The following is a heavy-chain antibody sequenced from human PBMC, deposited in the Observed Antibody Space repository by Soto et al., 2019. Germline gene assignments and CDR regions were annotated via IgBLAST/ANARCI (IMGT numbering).Heavy chain of an antibody. V-gene: IGHV3-30-3*01. CDR1: GFTFSSYA. CDR2: ISYDGSNK. Sequence: QVQLVESGGGVVQPGRSLRLSCAASGFTFSSYAMHWVRQAPGKGLEWVAVISYDGSNKYYADSVKGRFTISRDNSKNTLYLQMNSLRAEDTAVYYCANGKDAFDIWGQGTMVTVSS. CDR3: ANGKDAFDI. D-gene: IGHD2-15*01. J-gene: IGHJ3*02.